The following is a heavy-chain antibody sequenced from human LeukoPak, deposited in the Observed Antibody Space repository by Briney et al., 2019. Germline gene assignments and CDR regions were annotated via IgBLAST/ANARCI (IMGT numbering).Heavy chain of an antibody. J-gene: IGHJ2*01. Sequence: GGSLRLSCAASGFTFTNYAMSRVRQAPGKGLEWVSAISGSGGSTYYADSVKGRFTISRDNAKNSLYLQMNSLRAEDTAVYYCARSNRYFDLWGRGTLVTVSS. CDR2: ISGSGGST. V-gene: IGHV3-23*01. CDR1: GFTFTNYA. D-gene: IGHD1-14*01. CDR3: ARSNRYFDL.